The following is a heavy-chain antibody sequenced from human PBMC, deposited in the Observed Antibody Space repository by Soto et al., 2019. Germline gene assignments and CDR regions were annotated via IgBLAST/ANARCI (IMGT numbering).Heavy chain of an antibody. V-gene: IGHV3-21*01. CDR2: ISSSSSYI. J-gene: IGHJ5*02. D-gene: IGHD3-16*01. Sequence: PGGSLRLSCAASGFTFSSYSMNWVRQAPGKGLEWVSSISSSSSYIYYADSVKGRFTISRDNAKNSLNLQMNSLRSEDTAVYYCARDLWAIWGSSEPWGQGTLVTVSS. CDR3: ARDLWAIWGSSEP. CDR1: GFTFSSYS.